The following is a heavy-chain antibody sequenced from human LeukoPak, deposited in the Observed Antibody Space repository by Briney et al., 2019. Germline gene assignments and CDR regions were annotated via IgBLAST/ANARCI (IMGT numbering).Heavy chain of an antibody. V-gene: IGHV4-34*01. CDR2: INHSGST. Sequence: SETLSLTCAVYGGSFSGYCWSWIRQPPGKGLEWIGEINHSGSTNYNPSLKSRVTISVDTSKNQFSLKLSSVTAADTAVYYCARRLNRYCSSTSCPRNWFDPWGQGTLVTVSS. D-gene: IGHD2-2*01. CDR3: ARRLNRYCSSTSCPRNWFDP. J-gene: IGHJ5*02. CDR1: GGSFSGYC.